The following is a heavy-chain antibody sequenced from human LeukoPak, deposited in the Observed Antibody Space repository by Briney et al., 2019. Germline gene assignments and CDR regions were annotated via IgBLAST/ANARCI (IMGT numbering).Heavy chain of an antibody. J-gene: IGHJ5*02. D-gene: IGHD3-3*01. Sequence: PSETLSLTCTVSGGSISSYYWSWIRQPPGKGLEWIGEINHSGSTNYNPSLKSRVTISVDTSKNQFSLKLSSVTAADTAVYYCARGPNFWSGYYPRGWFDPWGQGTLVTVSS. CDR3: ARGPNFWSGYYPRGWFDP. V-gene: IGHV4-34*01. CDR2: INHSGST. CDR1: GGSISSYY.